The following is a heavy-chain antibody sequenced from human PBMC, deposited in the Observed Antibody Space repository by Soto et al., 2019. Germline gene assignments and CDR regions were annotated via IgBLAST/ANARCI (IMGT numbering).Heavy chain of an antibody. D-gene: IGHD1-26*01. V-gene: IGHV3-48*02. CDR1: GLTFSRSS. CDR3: ATSGSYRFDY. CDR2: INSDSSTM. J-gene: IGHJ4*02. Sequence: GGSLRLSCAASGLTFSRSSINWVRQAPGKGLEWISYINSDSSTMYYADSVKDRFTISRDNAKNSLSLQMNSLRDEDTAVYYCATSGSYRFDYWGQGTLVTVSS.